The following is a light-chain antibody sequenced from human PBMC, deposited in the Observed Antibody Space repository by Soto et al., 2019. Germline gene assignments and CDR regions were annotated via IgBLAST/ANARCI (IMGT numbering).Light chain of an antibody. CDR3: QQYNRLIT. J-gene: IGKJ5*01. Sequence: DIQMTQSPSSLSASVGDRVTITGRASQSISSYLNWYQQKPGKAPKLLIYAASSLQSGVSSRFSGSGYGTDFTLSINNLQPDDFATYYCQQYNRLITFGQGTRLEIK. CDR2: AAS. V-gene: IGKV1-39*01. CDR1: QSISSY.